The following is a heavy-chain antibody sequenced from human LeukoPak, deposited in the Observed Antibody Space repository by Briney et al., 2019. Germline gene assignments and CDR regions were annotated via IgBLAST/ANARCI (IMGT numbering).Heavy chain of an antibody. J-gene: IGHJ4*02. Sequence: ASVKVSCKASGYTFTGYYMHWVRQAPGQGLEWMGRINPNSGNTGYAQKFQGRVTMTRNTSISTAYMELSSLRSEDTAVYYCARWTGSSGLSYWGQGTLVTVSS. CDR3: ARWTGSSGLSY. D-gene: IGHD6-19*01. CDR1: GYTFTGYY. CDR2: INPNSGNT. V-gene: IGHV1-8*02.